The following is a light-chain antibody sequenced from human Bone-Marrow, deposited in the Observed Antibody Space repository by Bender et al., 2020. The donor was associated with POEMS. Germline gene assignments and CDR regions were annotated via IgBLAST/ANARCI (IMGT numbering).Light chain of an antibody. CDR2: EVT. J-gene: IGLJ1*01. CDR3: SSYTSNNNCV. Sequence: QSALTQPASVSGSPGQSITISCTGTRSDVGTYDYVSWYLHHPGKAPKLIIYEVTKRPSGVSNRFSGSKSGNTASLTISGLQAEDEADYFCSSYTSNNNCVFGTGTKVTVL. V-gene: IGLV2-14*01. CDR1: RSDVGTYDY.